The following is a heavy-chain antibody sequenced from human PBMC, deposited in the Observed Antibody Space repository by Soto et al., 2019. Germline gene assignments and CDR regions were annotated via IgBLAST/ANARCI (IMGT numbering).Heavy chain of an antibody. CDR1: GFSFSDYY. Sequence: GGSLRLSCAASGFSFSDYYMSWFRKAPGKGLEWVSYISGSGGYTNYADSVKGRFTISRDNSKNTLYLQINSLRADDTAVYYCAKDPTISRKDGMDVWGQGTTVTVSS. J-gene: IGHJ6*02. CDR3: AKDPTISRKDGMDV. CDR2: ISGSGGYT. D-gene: IGHD3-3*01. V-gene: IGHV3-11*05.